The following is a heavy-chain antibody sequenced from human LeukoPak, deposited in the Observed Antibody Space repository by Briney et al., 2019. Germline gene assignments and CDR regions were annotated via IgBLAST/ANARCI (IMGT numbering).Heavy chain of an antibody. J-gene: IGHJ4*02. CDR1: GYTFTSHG. V-gene: IGHV1-8*03. CDR2: MNPNSGNA. CDR3: ARDPSMVRGENTPYFDY. Sequence: GASVKVSCKASGYTFTSHGISWVRQAPGQGLEWMGWMNPNSGNAGYAQKFQGRVSFTRNTSITTAYMELSSLRSEDTAVYYCARDPSMVRGENTPYFDYWGQGTLVTVSS. D-gene: IGHD3-10*01.